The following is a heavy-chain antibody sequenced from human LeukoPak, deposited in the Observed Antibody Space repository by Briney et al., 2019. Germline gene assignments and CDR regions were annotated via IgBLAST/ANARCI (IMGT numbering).Heavy chain of an antibody. D-gene: IGHD2-15*01. CDR3: AKDRRRYCSGGSCYGPKDY. J-gene: IGHJ4*02. Sequence: GGSLRLSCAASGFTFSSYGMHWVRQAPGKGLEWVAVISYDGSNKYYADSVKGRFTISRDNSKNTLYLQMNSLRAEDTAVYYCAKDRRRYCSGGSCYGPKDYGGQGTLVTVSS. V-gene: IGHV3-30*18. CDR1: GFTFSSYG. CDR2: ISYDGSNK.